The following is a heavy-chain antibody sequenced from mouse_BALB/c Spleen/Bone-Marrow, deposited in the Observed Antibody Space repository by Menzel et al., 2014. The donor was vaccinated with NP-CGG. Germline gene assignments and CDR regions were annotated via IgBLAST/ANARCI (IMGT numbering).Heavy chain of an antibody. CDR2: INPSNGGT. Sequence: VQLQQSGAELVKPGASVKLSCKASGYTFTSYYMYWVKQRPGQGLEWFGEINPSNGGTNFNEKFKNKATLTVDKSSSTTCMQLSSLTSEDSSVYYCSRRRRDALDYWGQGTSVTVSS. CDR3: SRRRRDALDY. J-gene: IGHJ4*01. CDR1: GYTFTSYY. V-gene: IGHV1S16*01.